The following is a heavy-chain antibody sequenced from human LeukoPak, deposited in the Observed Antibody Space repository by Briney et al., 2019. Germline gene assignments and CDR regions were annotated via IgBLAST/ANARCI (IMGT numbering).Heavy chain of an antibody. CDR2: ISGSGGST. J-gene: IGHJ6*03. Sequence: GSLRLSCAASGFTFSSYAMSWVRQAPGKGLEWVSAISGSGGSTYYADSVKGRFTISRDNSKNTLYLQMNSLRADDTAVYYCAKMEGQRLYDYCMDVWGRGTTVTVSS. CDR1: GFTFSSYA. V-gene: IGHV3-23*01. D-gene: IGHD3-3*01. CDR3: AKMEGQRLYDYCMDV.